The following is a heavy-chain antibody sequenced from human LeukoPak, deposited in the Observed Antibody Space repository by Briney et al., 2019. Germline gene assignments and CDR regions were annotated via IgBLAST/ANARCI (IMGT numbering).Heavy chain of an antibody. CDR1: GFTFDDYA. D-gene: IGHD4-17*01. V-gene: IGHV3-9*01. CDR2: ISWNSGSI. Sequence: GRSLRLSCAASGFTFDDYAMHSVRQAPGKGLEWVSGISWNSGSIGYADSVKGRFTISRDNAKNSLYLQMNSLRAEDTALYYCAKDMAMTTVTSGAFDIWGQGTMVTVSS. J-gene: IGHJ3*02. CDR3: AKDMAMTTVTSGAFDI.